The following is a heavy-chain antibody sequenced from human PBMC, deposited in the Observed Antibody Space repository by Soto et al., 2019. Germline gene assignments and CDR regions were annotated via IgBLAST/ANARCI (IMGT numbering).Heavy chain of an antibody. CDR3: ARDVGDFWSGLRGRMDV. CDR2: IIPIFGTA. D-gene: IGHD3-3*01. CDR1: GGTFSSYA. V-gene: IGHV1-69*01. J-gene: IGHJ6*02. Sequence: QVQLVQSGAEVKKPGSSVKVSCKASGGTFSSYAISWVRQAPGQGLEWMGGIIPIFGTANYAQKFQGRVTMTADESTSTAYMELSSLRSEDTAVYYCARDVGDFWSGLRGRMDVWGQGTTVTVSS.